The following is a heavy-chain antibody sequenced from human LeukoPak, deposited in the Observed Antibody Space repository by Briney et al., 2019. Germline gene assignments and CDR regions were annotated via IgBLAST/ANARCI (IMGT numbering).Heavy chain of an antibody. J-gene: IGHJ4*02. CDR2: ISDSGST. V-gene: IGHV3-23*01. CDR3: AKGRGSTSIYES. D-gene: IGHD2-2*01. CDR1: GFTLRSCG. Sequence: GGSLRLSCAGSGFTLRSCGMSWVRQTPGKGPERVSFISDSGSTYYADSVKGRFTMSRDTSKNTVYLQMNSLRDDDTAAYFCAKGRGSTSIYESWGQGTLVTVSS.